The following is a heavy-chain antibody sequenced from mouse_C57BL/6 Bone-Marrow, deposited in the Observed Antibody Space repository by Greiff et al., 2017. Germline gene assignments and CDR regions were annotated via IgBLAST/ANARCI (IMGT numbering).Heavy chain of an antibody. V-gene: IGHV5-16*01. CDR2: INYDGSST. CDR3: ARDSHYCRETYAMDY. CDR1: GFTFSDYY. D-gene: IGHD1-1*01. Sequence: DVQLVESEGGLVQPGSSMKLSCTASGFTFSDYYMAWVRQVPEKGLEWVANINYDGSSTYYLDYLKSRFIISRENAKNILYLHMSSLKSEDTATYYCARDSHYCRETYAMDYWGQGTSVTVSS. J-gene: IGHJ4*01.